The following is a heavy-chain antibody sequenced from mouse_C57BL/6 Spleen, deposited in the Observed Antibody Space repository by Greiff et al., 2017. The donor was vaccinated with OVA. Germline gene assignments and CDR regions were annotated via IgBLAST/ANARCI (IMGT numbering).Heavy chain of an antibody. D-gene: IGHD2-4*01. CDR2: IHPNSGST. CDR1: GYTFTSYW. CDR3: ARLDIYYDYDDY. J-gene: IGHJ2*01. Sequence: QVQLQQPGAELVKPGASVKLSCRASGYTFTSYWMHWVKQRPGQGLEWIGMIHPNSGSTNYNEKFKSKATLTVDKSSSTAYMQLSSLTSEDSAVYYCARLDIYYDYDDYWGQGTTLTVSS. V-gene: IGHV1-64*01.